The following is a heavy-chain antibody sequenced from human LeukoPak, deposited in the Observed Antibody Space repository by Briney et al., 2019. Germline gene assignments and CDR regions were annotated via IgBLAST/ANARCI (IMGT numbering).Heavy chain of an antibody. J-gene: IGHJ4*02. CDR2: ISWNSGSI. D-gene: IGHD1-26*01. Sequence: GRSLRLSCAASGFTFDDYAMHWVRQAPGKGLEWVSGISWNSGSIGYADSVKGRFTIPRDNAKNSLYLQMNSLRAEDTALYYCAKGGSGSYLLHYWGQGTLVTVSS. CDR1: GFTFDDYA. V-gene: IGHV3-9*01. CDR3: AKGGSGSYLLHY.